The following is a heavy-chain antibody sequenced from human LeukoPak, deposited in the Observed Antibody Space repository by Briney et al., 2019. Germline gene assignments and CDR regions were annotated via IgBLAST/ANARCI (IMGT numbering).Heavy chain of an antibody. CDR1: GYSFTSYW. CDR2: IYPGDSDT. J-gene: IGHJ6*02. D-gene: IGHD3-9*01. Sequence: GESLKISCKGSGYSFTSYWIGWVRQMPGKGLEWMGIIYPGDSDTRYSPSFQGQVTISADKSISTAYLQWSSLKASDTAMYYCARHLSGVGYYYGMDVWGQGTTVTVSS. CDR3: ARHLSGVGYYYGMDV. V-gene: IGHV5-51*01.